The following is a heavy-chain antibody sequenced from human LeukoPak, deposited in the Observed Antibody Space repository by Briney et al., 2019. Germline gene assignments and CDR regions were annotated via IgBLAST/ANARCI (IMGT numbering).Heavy chain of an antibody. CDR1: GFTFSSYW. J-gene: IGHJ4*02. V-gene: IGHV3-74*01. D-gene: IGHD6-13*01. Sequence: PGGSLRLSCAASGFTFSSYWMHWVRQAPGKGLVWVSRVNSDGSSTNYADSVKGRFTISRDNAKNTLYLQMTGLRDEDAAVYYCARGRSSSSWSDYWSQGTLVTVSS. CDR3: ARGRSSSSWSDY. CDR2: VNSDGSST.